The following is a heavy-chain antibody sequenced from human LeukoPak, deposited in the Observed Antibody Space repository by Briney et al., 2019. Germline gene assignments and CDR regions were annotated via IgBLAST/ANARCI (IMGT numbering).Heavy chain of an antibody. J-gene: IGHJ3*02. CDR2: IYHSGST. Sequence: SETLSLTCTVSGGSISSGGYYWSWIRQPPGKGLEWIGYIYHSGSTYYSPSLKSRVTMSVDRSKNQVSLRLSSVTAADTAVYYCASPSPGYQDAFDIWGQGTVVTVSS. D-gene: IGHD6-13*01. V-gene: IGHV4-30-2*01. CDR1: GGSISSGGYY. CDR3: ASPSPGYQDAFDI.